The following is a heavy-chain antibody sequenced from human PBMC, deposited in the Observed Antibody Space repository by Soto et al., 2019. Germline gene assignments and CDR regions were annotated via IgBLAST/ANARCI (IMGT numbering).Heavy chain of an antibody. Sequence: QVQLVESGGGVVQHGRSLRLSCAASGFTFSSYGMHWVRQAPGKGLEWVAVISYDGSNKYYADSVKGRFTISRDNSKNTLYLQMNSLRAEDTAVYYCAKELLWFGGPHYGMDVWGQGTTVTVSS. J-gene: IGHJ6*02. CDR3: AKELLWFGGPHYGMDV. CDR2: ISYDGSNK. V-gene: IGHV3-30*18. D-gene: IGHD3-10*01. CDR1: GFTFSSYG.